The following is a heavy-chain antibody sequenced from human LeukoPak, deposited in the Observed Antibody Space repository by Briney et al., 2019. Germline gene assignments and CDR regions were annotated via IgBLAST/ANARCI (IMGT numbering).Heavy chain of an antibody. Sequence: GGSLRPSCAASGFTLSYYTMNWVRQAPGKGLEWVSSISSSSDYIYYADSVKGRFTISRDNAKNSLYLQINSLRAEDTAVYYCARDRQPLLPLVDYWGQGTLVTVPS. D-gene: IGHD2-21*02. V-gene: IGHV3-21*06. J-gene: IGHJ4*02. CDR2: ISSSSDYI. CDR3: ARDRQPLLPLVDY. CDR1: GFTLSYYT.